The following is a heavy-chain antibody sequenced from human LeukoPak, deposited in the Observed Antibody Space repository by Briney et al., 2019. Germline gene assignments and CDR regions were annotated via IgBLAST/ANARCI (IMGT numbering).Heavy chain of an antibody. CDR2: IIPIFGTA. CDR3: ARAAKGLLWFAESVY. CDR1: GGTFSSYA. V-gene: IGHV1-69*13. D-gene: IGHD3-10*01. Sequence: GASVKVSCKASGGTFSSYAISWVRQAPGQGLEWMGGIIPIFGTANYAQKFQGRVTITADESTSTAYMELSSLISEDTAVYYCARAAKGLLWFAESVYWGQGTLVTVSS. J-gene: IGHJ4*02.